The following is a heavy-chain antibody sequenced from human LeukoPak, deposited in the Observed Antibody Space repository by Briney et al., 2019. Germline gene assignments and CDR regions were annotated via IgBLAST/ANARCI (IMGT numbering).Heavy chain of an antibody. V-gene: IGHV3-21*01. D-gene: IGHD4-23*01. CDR1: GFAFSYYT. J-gene: IGHJ4*02. Sequence: GGSLRLSCAASGFAFSYYTMYWVRQAPGKGLEWVSSISSSSSYIYDADSVKGRFSISRDNAKNSLFLQMNSLRVEDTAVYYCARDGDYGGNSVVFDFWGQGPLVTVSS. CDR3: ARDGDYGGNSVVFDF. CDR2: ISSSSSYI.